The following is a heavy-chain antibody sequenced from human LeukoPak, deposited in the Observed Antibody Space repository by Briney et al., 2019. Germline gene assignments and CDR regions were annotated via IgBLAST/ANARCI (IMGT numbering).Heavy chain of an antibody. CDR1: GYTLTNHY. CDR3: ATEGSWYFDY. Sequence: ASVKVSCTASGYTLTNHYIHWARQAPGQGLEWMGMINPSGGSTIYAQKFEGRVTMTEDTSTDTAYMELSSLSSEDTAVYYCATEGSWYFDYWGQGTLVTVSS. D-gene: IGHD6-13*01. CDR2: INPSGGST. V-gene: IGHV1-46*01. J-gene: IGHJ4*02.